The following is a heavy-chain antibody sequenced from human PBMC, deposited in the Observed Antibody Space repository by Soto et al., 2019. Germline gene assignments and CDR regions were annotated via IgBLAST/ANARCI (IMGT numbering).Heavy chain of an antibody. CDR2: IHHSGST. V-gene: IGHV4-4*02. CDR1: GVSISSDNW. J-gene: IGHJ4*02. Sequence: QVQLQESGPGLVRPSGTVSLTCAVSGVSISSDNWWSWVRQPPGKALEWIGGIHHSGSTNYNPSLKSRVTMSVVPSKDLFSLTLNSVTAADTACYYCARDQGSHPGDWGQGTLVSVSS. CDR3: ARDQGSHPGD. D-gene: IGHD6-13*01.